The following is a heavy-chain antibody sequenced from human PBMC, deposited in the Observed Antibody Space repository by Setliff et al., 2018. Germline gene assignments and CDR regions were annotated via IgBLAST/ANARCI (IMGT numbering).Heavy chain of an antibody. CDR3: ASRNSDGCPEYFQH. CDR1: GGSISSHY. V-gene: IGHV4-4*07. Sequence: SETLSLTCTVSGGSISSHYWSWIRQPAGKGLEWIGRVYSNVGTNFNPSLKSRVTMSVDASKNQISLKLMSVTAADTAVYYCASRNSDGCPEYFQHWGQGALVTVSS. D-gene: IGHD1-26*01. J-gene: IGHJ1*01. CDR2: VYSNVGT.